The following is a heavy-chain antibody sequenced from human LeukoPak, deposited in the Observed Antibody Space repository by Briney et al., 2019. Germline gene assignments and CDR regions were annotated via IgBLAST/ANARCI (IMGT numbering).Heavy chain of an antibody. J-gene: IGHJ4*02. CDR2: ISSSGSTI. Sequence: GGSLRLSCAASGFTFSSYEMNWVRQAPGKGLEWVSYISSSGSTIYYADSVKGRFTISRDNAKNLLYLQMNSLRAEDTAVYYCARDQSGSGGWYFDYWGQGTLVTVSS. D-gene: IGHD6-19*01. CDR3: ARDQSGSGGWYFDY. V-gene: IGHV3-48*03. CDR1: GFTFSSYE.